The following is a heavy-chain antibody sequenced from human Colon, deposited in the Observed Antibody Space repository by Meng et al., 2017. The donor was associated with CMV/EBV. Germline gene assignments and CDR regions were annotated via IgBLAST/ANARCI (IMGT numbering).Heavy chain of an antibody. Sequence: SETLSLTCSISGASINSMSYYWAWVRQPPGRGLEWIGNIYYSGPTYYNPSLKSRATISLDASKNQFSLKLTSLTAADTAVYFCARDRFAPAALFDSWGQGTLVTVSS. D-gene: IGHD2-2*01. V-gene: IGHV4-39*07. CDR3: ARDRFAPAALFDS. CDR1: GASINSMSYY. CDR2: IYYSGPT. J-gene: IGHJ4*02.